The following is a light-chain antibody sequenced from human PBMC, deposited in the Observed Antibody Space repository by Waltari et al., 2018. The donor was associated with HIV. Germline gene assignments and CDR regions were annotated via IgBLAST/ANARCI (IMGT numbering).Light chain of an antibody. J-gene: IGLJ1*01. CDR2: DVT. CDR1: SSDVGGYTF. Sequence: QSALTQPRSVSGSPGQSVTISCTGTSSDVGGYTFVSWYQHHPGKAPKLVISDVTNRPSGVPDRFYGSKSGNTASLTSSGLQAEDEADYYCCSYSGSGTLYVFGTGTEVTVL. V-gene: IGLV2-11*01. CDR3: CSYSGSGTLYV.